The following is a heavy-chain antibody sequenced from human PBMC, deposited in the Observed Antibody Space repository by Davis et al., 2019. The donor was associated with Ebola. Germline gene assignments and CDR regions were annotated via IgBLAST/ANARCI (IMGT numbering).Heavy chain of an antibody. CDR2: IGTAGDT. D-gene: IGHD5-12*01. CDR1: GFTFSSYD. J-gene: IGHJ6*02. Sequence: GESLKISCAASGFTFSSYDMHWVRQATGEGLEWVSAIGTAGDTYYPGSVKGRFTISRENAKNSLYLQMNSLRAGDTAVYYCARGLSGYDYYYYGMDVWGQGTTVTVSS. V-gene: IGHV3-13*01. CDR3: ARGLSGYDYYYYGMDV.